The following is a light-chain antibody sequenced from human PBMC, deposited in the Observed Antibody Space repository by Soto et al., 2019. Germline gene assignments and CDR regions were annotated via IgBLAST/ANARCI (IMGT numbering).Light chain of an antibody. V-gene: IGKV1-5*01. CDR3: QQYNSYSAWP. CDR2: DAS. J-gene: IGKJ1*01. CDR1: QSISSW. Sequence: DIQMTQSPSTLSASVGDRVTITCRASQSISSWLAWYQQKPGKAPKLLIYDASSLESGVPSRFSGSGSGTELTLTISSLQPDDFATYYCQQYNSYSAWPFGQGTKVEIK.